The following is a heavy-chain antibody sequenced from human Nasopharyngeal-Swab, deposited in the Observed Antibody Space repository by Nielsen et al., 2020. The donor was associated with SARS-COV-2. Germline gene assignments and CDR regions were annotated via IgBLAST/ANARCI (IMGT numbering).Heavy chain of an antibody. V-gene: IGHV5-10-1*01. Sequence: GESLKISCKGSGFSFTSSWISWVRQMPGKGLEWMGRIDPSDSYTNYSPSFQGHVTISADKSISTAYLQWNSLKASDTAMYYCARRSSSGWTPFDYWGQGTLVTVSS. CDR3: ARRSSSGWTPFDY. J-gene: IGHJ4*02. D-gene: IGHD6-19*01. CDR2: IDPSDSYT. CDR1: GFSFTSSW.